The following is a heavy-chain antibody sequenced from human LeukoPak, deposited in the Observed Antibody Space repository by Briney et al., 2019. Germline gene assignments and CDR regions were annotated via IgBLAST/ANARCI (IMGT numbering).Heavy chain of an antibody. J-gene: IGHJ5*02. CDR1: GGSFSSYV. CDR3: ARERGIAARHYWFDP. V-gene: IGHV1-69*04. D-gene: IGHD6-6*01. Sequence: SVKVSCTASGGSFSSYVITWVRQAPGQGLEWMGRIIPVLGVSNFAQKFQGRVTITADKSTNTAHMELSRLESGDTAVYYCARERGIAARHYWFDPWGQGTLVTVSS. CDR2: IIPVLGVS.